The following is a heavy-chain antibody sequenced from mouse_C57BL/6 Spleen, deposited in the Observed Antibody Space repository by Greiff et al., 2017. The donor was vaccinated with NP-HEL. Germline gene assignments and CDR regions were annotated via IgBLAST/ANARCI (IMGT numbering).Heavy chain of an antibody. D-gene: IGHD1-2*01. J-gene: IGHJ2*01. CDR2: IDPSDSYT. Sequence: QVQLQQPGAELVMPGASVKLSCKASGYTFTSYWMHWVKQRPGQGLEWIGEIDPSDSYTNYNQKFKGKSTLTVDKSSSTAYMQLSSLTSEDSAVYYCARSASTADHFDYWGQGTTLTVSS. V-gene: IGHV1-69*01. CDR3: ARSASTADHFDY. CDR1: GYTFTSYW.